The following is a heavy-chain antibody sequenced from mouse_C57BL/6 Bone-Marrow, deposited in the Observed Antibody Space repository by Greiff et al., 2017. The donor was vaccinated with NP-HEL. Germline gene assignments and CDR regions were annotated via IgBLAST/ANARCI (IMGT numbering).Heavy chain of an antibody. D-gene: IGHD1-1*01. CDR3: ARPRYYGSSYGYFDV. J-gene: IGHJ1*03. V-gene: IGHV1-53*01. Sequence: QVQLQQSGTELVKPGASVKLSCKASGYTFTSYWMHWVKQRPGQGLEWIGNINPSNGGTNYNEKFKSKATLTGDKSSSTAYMQLSSLTSEDSAVYYCARPRYYGSSYGYFDVWGTGTTVTVSS. CDR2: INPSNGGT. CDR1: GYTFTSYW.